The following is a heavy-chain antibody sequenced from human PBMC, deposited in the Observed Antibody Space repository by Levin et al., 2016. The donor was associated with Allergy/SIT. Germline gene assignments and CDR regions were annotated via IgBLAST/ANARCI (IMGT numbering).Heavy chain of an antibody. CDR3: ARHGSNPYYSFDY. D-gene: IGHD3-10*01. Sequence: GWVTISADKSISTAYLQWSSLKASDTAIYYCARHGSNPYYSFDYWGQGTLVTVSS. V-gene: IGHV5-51*01. J-gene: IGHJ4*02.